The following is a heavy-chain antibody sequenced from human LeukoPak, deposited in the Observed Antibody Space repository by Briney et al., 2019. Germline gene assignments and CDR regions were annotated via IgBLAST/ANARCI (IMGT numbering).Heavy chain of an antibody. Sequence: GGSLRLSCAASGFTVSSNYMSWVRQAPGKGLEWVSVISVKGRFTISRDNSKNTLYLQMNSLRAEDTAVYYCAKDLHYWGCDYWGQGTLVTVSS. V-gene: IGHV3-53*01. CDR3: AKDLHYWGCDY. J-gene: IGHJ4*02. CDR1: GFTVSSNY. D-gene: IGHD7-27*01. CDR2: I.